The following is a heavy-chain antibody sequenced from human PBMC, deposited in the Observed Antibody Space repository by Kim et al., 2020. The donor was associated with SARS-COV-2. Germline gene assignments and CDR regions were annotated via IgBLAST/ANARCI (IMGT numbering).Heavy chain of an antibody. CDR2: IYYSGST. CDR3: ARGYSSGWYNY. J-gene: IGHJ4*02. CDR1: GGSISSYY. Sequence: SETLSLTCTGSGGSISSYYWSWIRQPPGKGLEWIGYIYYSGSTNYNPSLKSRVTISVDTSKNQFSLKLSSVTAADTAVYYCARGYSSGWYNYWGQGTLVT. D-gene: IGHD6-19*01. V-gene: IGHV4-59*08.